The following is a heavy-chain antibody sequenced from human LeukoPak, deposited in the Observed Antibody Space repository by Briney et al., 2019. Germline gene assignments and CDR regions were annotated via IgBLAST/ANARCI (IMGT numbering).Heavy chain of an antibody. D-gene: IGHD6-6*01. J-gene: IGHJ3*02. V-gene: IGHV3-7*01. CDR3: ARVVLGIAARLGAFDI. CDR2: IKQGGSEK. CDR1: GFIFRTYA. Sequence: GGSLGLSCAASGFIFRTYAMSWVRQAPGKGLEWVANIKQGGSEKYYVDSVKGRFTISRDNAKNSLYLQMNSLRAEDTAVYYCARVVLGIAARLGAFDIWGQGTMVTVSS.